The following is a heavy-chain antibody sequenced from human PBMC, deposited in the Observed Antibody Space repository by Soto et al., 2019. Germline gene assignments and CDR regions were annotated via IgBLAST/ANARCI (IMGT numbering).Heavy chain of an antibody. D-gene: IGHD3-10*01. CDR2: IYYSGST. CDR3: ARANIGAAGEVYYYYGMDV. J-gene: IGHJ6*02. CDR1: GGSISSGGYY. V-gene: IGHV4-31*03. Sequence: PSETLSLTCTVSGGSISSGGYYWSWIRQHPGKGLEWIGYIYYSGSTYYNPSLKSRVTISVDTSKNQFSLKLSSVTAADTAVYYCARANIGAAGEVYYYYGMDVWGQGTTVTVSS.